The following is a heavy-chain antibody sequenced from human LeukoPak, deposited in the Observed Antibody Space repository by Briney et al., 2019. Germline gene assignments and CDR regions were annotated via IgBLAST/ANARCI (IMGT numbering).Heavy chain of an antibody. Sequence: PGGSLRLSCAASGFTFSSYSMNWVRQAPGKGLEWVSSISSSSSYIYYADSVKGRFTISRDNAKNSLYLQMNSLRAEDTAVYYCARDTTYGSGSYSFDYWGQGTLVTVPS. CDR2: ISSSSSYI. CDR1: GFTFSSYS. D-gene: IGHD3-10*01. CDR3: ARDTTYGSGSYSFDY. V-gene: IGHV3-21*01. J-gene: IGHJ4*02.